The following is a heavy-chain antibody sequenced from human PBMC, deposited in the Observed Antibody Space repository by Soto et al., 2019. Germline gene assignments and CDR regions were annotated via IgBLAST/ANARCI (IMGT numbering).Heavy chain of an antibody. Sequence: PGGTLSLTCTVSGASLSGFYWSWVRKSAGKGLEWIGRIYATGTTDYNPSLKSRVMMSVDTSKKQFSLKLRSVTAADTAVYYCVTAGTKTFWDSFDHCGPGT. CDR3: VTAGTKTFWDSFDH. J-gene: IGHJ5*02. D-gene: IGHD1-1*01. CDR1: GASLSGFY. CDR2: IYATGTT. V-gene: IGHV4-4*07.